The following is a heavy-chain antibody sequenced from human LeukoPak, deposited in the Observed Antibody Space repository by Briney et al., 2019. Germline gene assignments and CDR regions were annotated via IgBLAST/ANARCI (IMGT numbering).Heavy chain of an antibody. CDR1: GFTFSSYE. J-gene: IGHJ6*04. CDR3: AELGITMIGGV. D-gene: IGHD3-10*02. V-gene: IGHV3-48*03. CDR2: ISSSGSTI. Sequence: GGSLRLSCAASGFTFSSYEMNWVRQAPGKGLEWVSYISSSGSTIYYTDSVNGRFTISRDNAKNSLYLQMNSLRAEDTAVYYCAELGITMIGGVWGKGTTVTISS.